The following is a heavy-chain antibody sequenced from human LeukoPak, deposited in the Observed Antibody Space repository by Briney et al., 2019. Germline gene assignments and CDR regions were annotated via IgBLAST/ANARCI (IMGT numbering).Heavy chain of an antibody. D-gene: IGHD5-18*01. CDR1: GGTFSSYA. J-gene: IGHJ5*02. CDR2: IIPIFGTA. CDR3: ARSLSWGIQLWSHWFDP. V-gene: IGHV1-69*05. Sequence: SVKVSCKASGGTFSSYAISWVRQAPGQGPEWMGGIIPIFGTANYAQKFQGRVTITTDESTSTAYMELSSLRSEDTAVYYCARSLSWGIQLWSHWFDPWGQGTLITVSS.